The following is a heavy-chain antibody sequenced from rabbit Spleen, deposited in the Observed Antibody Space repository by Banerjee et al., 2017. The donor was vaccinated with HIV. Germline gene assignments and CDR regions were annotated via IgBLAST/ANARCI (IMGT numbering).Heavy chain of an antibody. J-gene: IGHJ4*01. CDR1: GVSFSGDSFSGDSY. V-gene: IGHV1S40*01. CDR3: ARDLTHVIGWNFGW. CDR2: IDSGSSGFT. D-gene: IGHD1-1*01. Sequence: QSLEESGGDLVTPGASLTLTCIASGVSFSGDSFSGDSYMCWVRQAPGKGLEWIVCIDSGSSGFTYFASWAKGRFTISKTSSTTVTLQMTSLTAADTATYFCARDLTHVIGWNFGWWGPGTLVTVS.